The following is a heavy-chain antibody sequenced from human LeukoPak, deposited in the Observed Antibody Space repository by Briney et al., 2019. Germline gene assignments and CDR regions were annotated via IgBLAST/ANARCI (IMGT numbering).Heavy chain of an antibody. CDR2: INPSGGST. J-gene: IGHJ4*02. CDR1: GYTFTSYY. Sequence: GASVKVSCKASGYTFTSYYMHRVRQAPGQGLEWMGIINPSGGSTSYAQKFQGRVTMTRDTSTSTVYVELSSLRAEDMAVYYCAREGRTGDLDYFDYWGQGTLVTVSS. D-gene: IGHD7-27*01. CDR3: AREGRTGDLDYFDY. V-gene: IGHV1-46*01.